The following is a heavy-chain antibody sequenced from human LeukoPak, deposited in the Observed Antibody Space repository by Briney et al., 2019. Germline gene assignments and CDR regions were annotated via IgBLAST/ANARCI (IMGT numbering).Heavy chain of an antibody. V-gene: IGHV4-39*01. CDR1: GGSISDSSYY. J-gene: IGHJ4*02. CDR2: IYYSGST. D-gene: IGHD3-22*01. CDR3: ARHADYYDSSPFDY. Sequence: SETLSLTCTVSGGSISDSSYYWAWIRQPPGKGLEWIGNIYYSGSTYYNPSLKSRVTISVDTSKNQFSLKLSSVTAADTAVYYCARHADYYDSSPFDYWGQGTLVTVSS.